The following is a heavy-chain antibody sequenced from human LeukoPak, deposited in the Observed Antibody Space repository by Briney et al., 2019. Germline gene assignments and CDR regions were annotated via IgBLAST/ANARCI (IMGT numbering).Heavy chain of an antibody. CDR2: INPNSGGT. Sequence: ASVKVSCKASGYTFAGYYMHWVRQAPGQGLEWMGWINPNSGGTNYAQKFQGRVTMTRDTSISTAYMELSRLRSDDTAVYYCASLAPDQLPLFDYWGQGTLVTVSS. D-gene: IGHD2-2*01. CDR3: ASLAPDQLPLFDY. J-gene: IGHJ4*02. CDR1: GYTFAGYY. V-gene: IGHV1-2*02.